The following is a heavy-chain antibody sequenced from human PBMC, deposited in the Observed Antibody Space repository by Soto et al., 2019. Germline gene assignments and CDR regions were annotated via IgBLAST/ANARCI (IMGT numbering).Heavy chain of an antibody. CDR2: INPIPDIT. J-gene: IGHJ3*01. V-gene: IGHV1-69*08. CDR3: ARDRITTRGDAFDL. Sequence: QVQLVQSGAEVKKPGSSVKVSCKAPGGTFSTYIISWVRQAPGQGLEWMGRINPIPDITDNAQKFQGRVTFSAEKSTSTSYMELSSLRCEDTAMYYCARDRITTRGDAFDLWAEGTMVTVSS. CDR1: GGTFSTYI. D-gene: IGHD3-3*01.